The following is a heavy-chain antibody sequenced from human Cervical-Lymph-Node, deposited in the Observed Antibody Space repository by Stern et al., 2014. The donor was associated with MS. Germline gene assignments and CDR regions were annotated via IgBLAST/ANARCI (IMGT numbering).Heavy chain of an antibody. V-gene: IGHV3-21*01. CDR2: ISATSSNI. CDR1: GFNIGTYS. Sequence: EVQLVESGGGLVKPGGSLTVSWAASGFNIGTYSMNWVRQAPGKGLEWVSFISATSSNIKYADAVRGRFTISRDNAKNSLFLHMSGLRVEDTAVYYCASTSGWFDSWGQGIQVTVSS. CDR3: ASTSGWFDS. J-gene: IGHJ5*01.